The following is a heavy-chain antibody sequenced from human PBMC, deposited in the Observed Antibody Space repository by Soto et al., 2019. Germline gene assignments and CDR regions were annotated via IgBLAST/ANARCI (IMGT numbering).Heavy chain of an antibody. CDR3: ARGRGIAAAGRPFDY. Sequence: SETLSLTCAVYGGSFSGYYWSWIRQPPGKGLEWIGEINHSGSTNYNPSLKSRVTISVDTSKNQFSLKLSSVTAADTAVYYCARGRGIAAAGRPFDYWGQGTLVTVSS. CDR1: GGSFSGYY. J-gene: IGHJ4*02. V-gene: IGHV4-34*01. D-gene: IGHD6-13*01. CDR2: INHSGST.